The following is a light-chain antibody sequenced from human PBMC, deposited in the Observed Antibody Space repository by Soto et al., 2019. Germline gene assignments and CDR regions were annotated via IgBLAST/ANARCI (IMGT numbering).Light chain of an antibody. Sequence: EIVLTQSPGTLSLSPGERATLSCRASQSVNINNFAWYQQKPGQAPRLLIYGASNRATGIPDRFSGSASGTDSTLTISRLEAEDFGMYYCQQYGSTPLYTFGQGTKLEIK. J-gene: IGKJ2*01. V-gene: IGKV3-20*01. CDR2: GAS. CDR1: QSVNINN. CDR3: QQYGSTPLYT.